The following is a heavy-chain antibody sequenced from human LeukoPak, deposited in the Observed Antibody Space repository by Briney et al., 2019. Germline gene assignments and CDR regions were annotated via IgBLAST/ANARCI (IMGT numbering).Heavy chain of an antibody. V-gene: IGHV4-4*07. CDR2: IYTSGST. CDR3: ARERGEQQLATYYYYMDV. CDR1: GGSISSYY. J-gene: IGHJ6*03. Sequence: SETLSLTCTVSGGSISSYYWSWIRQPAGKGLEWIGRIYTSGSTNYNPSLKSRVTMSVDTSKNQFSLKLSSVPAADTAVYYCARERGEQQLATYYYYMDVWGKGTTVTVSS. D-gene: IGHD6-13*01.